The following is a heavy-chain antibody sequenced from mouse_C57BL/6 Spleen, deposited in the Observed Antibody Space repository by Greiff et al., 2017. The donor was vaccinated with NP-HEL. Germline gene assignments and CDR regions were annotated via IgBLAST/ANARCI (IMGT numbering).Heavy chain of an antibody. J-gene: IGHJ1*03. CDR1: GYAFSSSW. CDR2: IYPGDGDT. Sequence: QVQLQQSGPELVKPGASVKISCKASGYAFSSSWMNWVKQRPGKGLEWIGRIYPGDGDTNYNGKFKGKATLTADKSSSTAYMQLSSLTSEDAAVYFCARYPFGSTRYFDVWGTGTTVTVSS. V-gene: IGHV1-82*01. CDR3: ARYPFGSTRYFDV. D-gene: IGHD1-1*01.